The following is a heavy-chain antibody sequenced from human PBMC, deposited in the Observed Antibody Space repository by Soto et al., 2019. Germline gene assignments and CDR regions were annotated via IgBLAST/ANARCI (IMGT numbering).Heavy chain of an antibody. Sequence: PGGSLRLSWAASGFTFDKCWMSWVRQAPGKGLELVANIKEDGSERNYVDSVKGRFTVSRDNAKNSLYLQMNNLRAEDTAVYYCVGPLRSSDYWGQGTLVTVSS. CDR3: VGPLRSSDY. V-gene: IGHV3-7*01. J-gene: IGHJ4*02. CDR1: GFTFDKCW. D-gene: IGHD3-16*01. CDR2: IKEDGSER.